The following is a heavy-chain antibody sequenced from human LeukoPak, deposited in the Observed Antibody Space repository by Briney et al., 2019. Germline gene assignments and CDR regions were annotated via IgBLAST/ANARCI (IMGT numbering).Heavy chain of an antibody. CDR1: GFTFSSYW. V-gene: IGHV3-7*03. CDR3: AKDTTWALETLFDY. CDR2: IKQDGSEK. Sequence: GGSLRLSCAASGFTFSSYWMSWVRQAPGKGLEWVANIKQDGSEKYYVDSVKGRFTISRDNAKNSLYLQMNSLRAEDTAVYYCAKDTTWALETLFDYWGQGTLVTVSS. J-gene: IGHJ4*02. D-gene: IGHD1-1*01.